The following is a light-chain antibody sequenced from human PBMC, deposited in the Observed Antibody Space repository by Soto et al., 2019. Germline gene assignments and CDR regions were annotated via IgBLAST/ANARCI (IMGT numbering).Light chain of an antibody. CDR3: GAWDDSLSGPA. CDR2: SNN. J-gene: IGLJ2*01. CDR1: SSNIGSNY. V-gene: IGLV1-47*02. Sequence: QSVLTQPPSASGTPGQRVTISCSGSSSNIGSNYVYWYQQLPGTAPKLLIYSNNQRPSGVPDRFSGSKSGTSASLAISGLRSEDKADYYCGAWDDSLSGPAFGGGTKLTV.